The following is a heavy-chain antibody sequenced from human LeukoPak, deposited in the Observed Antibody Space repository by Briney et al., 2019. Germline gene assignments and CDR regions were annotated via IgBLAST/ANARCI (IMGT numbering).Heavy chain of an antibody. V-gene: IGHV4-34*01. D-gene: IGHD3-10*01. CDR3: ARVITMVRGVIIKLFDY. J-gene: IGHJ4*02. CDR2: INHSGST. CDR1: GGSFSGYY. Sequence: SETLSLTCAVYGGSFSGYYWSWIRQPPGKGLEWIGEINHSGSTNYNPSLKSRVTISVTTSKNQFSLKLSSVTAADTAVYYCARVITMVRGVIIKLFDYWGQGTLVTVSS.